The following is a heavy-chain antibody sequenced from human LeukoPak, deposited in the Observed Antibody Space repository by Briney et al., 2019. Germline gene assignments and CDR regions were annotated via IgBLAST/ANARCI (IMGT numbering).Heavy chain of an antibody. J-gene: IGHJ4*02. V-gene: IGHV3-73*01. D-gene: IGHD6-13*01. CDR3: RAAADLNDY. Sequence: GGSLKLSCAASGFTFSGSAMHWVRQASGKGLEWPGRIRSKADSYTTAYAASVKGRFIVSRDDSKNTAYLQMNSLKAEDTAVYYCRAAADLNDYWGQGTLVTVSS. CDR2: IRSKADSYTT. CDR1: GFTFSGSA.